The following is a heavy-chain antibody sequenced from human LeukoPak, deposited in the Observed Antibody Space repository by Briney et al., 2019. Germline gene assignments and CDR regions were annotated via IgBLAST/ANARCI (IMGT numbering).Heavy chain of an antibody. V-gene: IGHV1-2*02. Sequence: ASVKVSCKASGYTFTGYYMHWVRQAPGQGLEWMGWINPDSGGTNYAQKFQGKVTMTRDTSISTASMELRSLRSDDTAVYYCASTVTTPYWFDPWGQGTLVTVSS. D-gene: IGHD4-11*01. CDR3: ASTVTTPYWFDP. J-gene: IGHJ5*02. CDR2: INPDSGGT. CDR1: GYTFTGYY.